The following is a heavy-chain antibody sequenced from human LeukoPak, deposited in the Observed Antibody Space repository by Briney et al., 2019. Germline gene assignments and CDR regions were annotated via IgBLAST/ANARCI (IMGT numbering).Heavy chain of an antibody. CDR3: AGGHPGTPGEYGMDV. Sequence: GASVKVSCKASGGTFSSYAISWVRQAPGQGLEWMGRIIPIFGIANYAQKFQGRVTITADKSTSTAYMELSSLRSVDTAVYHCAGGHPGTPGEYGMDVWGQGTTVTVSS. CDR1: GGTFSSYA. V-gene: IGHV1-69*04. D-gene: IGHD3-10*01. J-gene: IGHJ6*02. CDR2: IIPIFGIA.